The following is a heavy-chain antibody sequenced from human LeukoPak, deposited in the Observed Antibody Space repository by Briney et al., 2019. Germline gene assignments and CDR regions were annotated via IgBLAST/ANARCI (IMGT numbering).Heavy chain of an antibody. Sequence: GASVKVSCKASGYTFTSYGISWVRQAPGQGLERMGWISGYSGNTKYAQKLQGRVTMTTDTSTTTAYMELRSLRSDDTAVYYCARPVVSGNFDYWGQGTLVTVSS. CDR2: ISGYSGNT. CDR3: ARPVVSGNFDY. D-gene: IGHD5/OR15-5a*01. J-gene: IGHJ4*02. V-gene: IGHV1-18*01. CDR1: GYTFTSYG.